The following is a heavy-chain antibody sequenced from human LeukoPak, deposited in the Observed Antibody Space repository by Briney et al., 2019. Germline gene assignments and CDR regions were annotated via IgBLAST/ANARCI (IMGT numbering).Heavy chain of an antibody. Sequence: GGSLRLSCAASGFTFSNSAMTWVRQAPGKGLDSVSAINGDGGRTYHADSVKGRFTISRDNSKNTLYLQMNSLRVEDTAVYYCAKDIKGTNYYYYGMGAWGQGTTVTVSS. CDR1: GFTFSNSA. V-gene: IGHV3-23*01. CDR3: AKDIKGTNYYYYGMGA. CDR2: INGDGGRT. D-gene: IGHD1-14*01. J-gene: IGHJ6*02.